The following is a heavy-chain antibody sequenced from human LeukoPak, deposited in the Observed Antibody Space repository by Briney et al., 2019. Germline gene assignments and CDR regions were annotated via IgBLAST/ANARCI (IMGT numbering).Heavy chain of an antibody. V-gene: IGHV1-8*03. CDR3: ARCIAAAGYYYYYMDV. D-gene: IGHD6-13*01. CDR1: GYTFTSYD. CDR2: MNPNSGNT. Sequence: WASVKVSCKASGYTFTSYDINWVRQATGQGLEWMGWMNPNSGNTGYAQKFQGRVTITRNTSISTAYMELSSLRSEDTAVYYCARCIAAAGYYYYYMDVWGKGTTVTISS. J-gene: IGHJ6*03.